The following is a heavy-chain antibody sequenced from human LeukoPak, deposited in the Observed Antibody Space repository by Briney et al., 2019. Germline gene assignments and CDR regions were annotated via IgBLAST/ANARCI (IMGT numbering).Heavy chain of an antibody. CDR1: GYTFTSYS. V-gene: IGHV1-18*01. CDR3: ARTYYYDSSGPLMGWFDP. J-gene: IGHJ5*02. D-gene: IGHD3-22*01. Sequence: ASVKVSCKASGYTFTSYSISWVRQAPGQGLEWMGWISAYNGNTNYAQKLQGRVTMTTDTSTSTAYMELRSLRSDDTAVYYCARTYYYDSSGPLMGWFDPWGQGTLVTVSS. CDR2: ISAYNGNT.